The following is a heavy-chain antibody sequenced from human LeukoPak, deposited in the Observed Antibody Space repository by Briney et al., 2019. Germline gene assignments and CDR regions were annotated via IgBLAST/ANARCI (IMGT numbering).Heavy chain of an antibody. CDR1: GFTFSSYG. J-gene: IGHJ3*02. D-gene: IGHD6-13*01. CDR3: AKAVAAAVHSEDDAFDI. Sequence: GRSLRLSCAASGFTFSSYGMHWVRQAPGKGLEWVAVIWYDGSNKYYADSVKGRFTISRDNSKNTLYLQMNSLRAEDTAVYYCAKAVAAAVHSEDDAFDIWGQGTMVTVSS. V-gene: IGHV3-33*06. CDR2: IWYDGSNK.